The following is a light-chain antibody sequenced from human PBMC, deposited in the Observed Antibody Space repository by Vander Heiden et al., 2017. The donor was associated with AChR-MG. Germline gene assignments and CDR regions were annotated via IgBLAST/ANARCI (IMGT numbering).Light chain of an antibody. Sequence: DIQMTQSPSSLSASVGDRVTITCRASQGISNYLAWYQQKPGKVPKLQIYAASTLQSGVPSRFSGSGSGTDFTLTISSLQPEDVATYYCQKCNSPPPWTFGQGTKVEIK. CDR1: QGISNY. CDR3: QKCNSPPPWT. V-gene: IGKV1-27*01. CDR2: AAS. J-gene: IGKJ1*01.